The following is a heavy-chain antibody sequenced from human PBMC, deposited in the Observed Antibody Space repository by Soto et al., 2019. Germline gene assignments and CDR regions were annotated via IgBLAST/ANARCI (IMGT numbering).Heavy chain of an antibody. D-gene: IGHD1-1*01. CDR1: GYAFTTYG. CDR3: ARGRYGDY. CDR2: ISAHNGNT. J-gene: IGHJ4*02. V-gene: IGHV1-18*01. Sequence: QVHLVQSGAEVKKPGASVKVSCKGSGYAFTTYGITWVRQAPGQGLEWMGWISAHNGNTNYAQKLQGRVTVTRDTATSTGYMELRSLGSDDTAVYYCARGRYGDYWGQGALVTVSS.